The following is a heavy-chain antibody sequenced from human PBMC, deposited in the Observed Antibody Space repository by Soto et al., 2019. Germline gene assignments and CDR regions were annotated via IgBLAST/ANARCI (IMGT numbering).Heavy chain of an antibody. D-gene: IGHD6-13*01. Sequence: ASVKVSCKASGGTFSSYAISWVRQAPGQGLEWMGGIIPIFGTANYAQKFQGRVTITADESTSTAYMELSSLRSEDTAVYYCASQLDYSSSWYGGDYWGQGTLVTVSS. J-gene: IGHJ4*02. V-gene: IGHV1-69*13. CDR2: IIPIFGTA. CDR1: GGTFSSYA. CDR3: ASQLDYSSSWYGGDY.